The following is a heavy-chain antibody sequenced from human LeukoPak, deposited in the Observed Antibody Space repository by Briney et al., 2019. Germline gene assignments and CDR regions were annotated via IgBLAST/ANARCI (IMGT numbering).Heavy chain of an antibody. CDR2: IYYSGST. Sequence: SETLSLTCTVSGGSISSNYWSRIRQPPGKGLEWIGYIYYSGSTNYNPSLKSRVTMSVDTSKNQFSLKLSSVTAADTAVYYCARYCSSTSCYDLTLNAFDIWGQGTMVTVSS. D-gene: IGHD2-2*01. V-gene: IGHV4-59*08. CDR3: ARYCSSTSCYDLTLNAFDI. J-gene: IGHJ3*02. CDR1: GGSISSNY.